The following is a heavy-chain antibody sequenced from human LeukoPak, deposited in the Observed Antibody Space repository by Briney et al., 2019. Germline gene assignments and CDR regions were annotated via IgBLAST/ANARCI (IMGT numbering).Heavy chain of an antibody. D-gene: IGHD3-22*01. CDR3: AKEDGTVVVSTFGD. Sequence: RGSLRLSCAASGFNFRTYGMHWVRQAPGKGLEWVAFIQFDESSKNYADSVKGRFTISRDNSKNTVYLQVNSLRAEDTAVYYCAKEDGTVVVSTFGDWGQGTLVTVSS. CDR1: GFNFRTYG. V-gene: IGHV3-30*02. J-gene: IGHJ4*02. CDR2: IQFDESSK.